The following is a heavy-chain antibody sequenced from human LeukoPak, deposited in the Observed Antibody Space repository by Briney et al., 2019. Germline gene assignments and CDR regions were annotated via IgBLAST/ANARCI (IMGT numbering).Heavy chain of an antibody. CDR3: ARATSSGWSRDAFNI. D-gene: IGHD6-19*01. CDR1: GGSISSYY. CDR2: IYTSGST. Sequence: SETLSLTCTVSGGSISSYYWSWIRQPAGKGLEWIGRIYTSGSTNYNPSLKSRVTMSVDTSKNQFSLKLSSVTAADTAVYYCARATSSGWSRDAFNIWGQGTMVTVSS. V-gene: IGHV4-4*07. J-gene: IGHJ3*02.